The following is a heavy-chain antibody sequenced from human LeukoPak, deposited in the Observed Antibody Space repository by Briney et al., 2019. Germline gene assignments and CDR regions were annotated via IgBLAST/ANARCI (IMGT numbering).Heavy chain of an antibody. D-gene: IGHD6-19*01. CDR2: IKQDGSEK. J-gene: IGHJ4*02. CDR3: AKGGSIAVAGTGFDY. CDR1: GFTFNTYS. Sequence: GGSLRLSCAASGFTFNTYSMNWVRQAPGKGLEWVANIKQDGSEKYYVDSVKGRFTISRDNAKNSLYLQMNSLRAEDTAVYYCAKGGSIAVAGTGFDYWGQGTLVTVSS. V-gene: IGHV3-7*01.